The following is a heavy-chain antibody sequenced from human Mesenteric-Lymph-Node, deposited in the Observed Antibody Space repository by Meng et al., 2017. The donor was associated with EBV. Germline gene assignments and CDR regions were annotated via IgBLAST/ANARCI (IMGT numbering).Heavy chain of an antibody. CDR2: INPSSGWA. CDR3: ARDRYYDSSGPHY. V-gene: IGHV1-46*01. Sequence: QVQLAQCGAEVKKPGASWKVSCEASGNTFISYYMHWVRQAPGQGLEWMGVINPSSGWATYAQKFQGRVTMTRDTSTSTVYMELSSLRSEDTAVYYCARDRYYDSSGPHYWGQGTLVTVSS. J-gene: IGHJ4*02. D-gene: IGHD3-22*01. CDR1: GNTFISYY.